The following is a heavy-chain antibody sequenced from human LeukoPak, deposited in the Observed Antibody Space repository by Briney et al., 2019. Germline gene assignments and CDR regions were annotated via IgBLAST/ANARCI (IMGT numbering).Heavy chain of an antibody. J-gene: IGHJ4*02. CDR1: GDSVSSSSAA. CDR2: TYYRSKWYN. V-gene: IGHV6-1*01. Sequence: SQTLSLTCAISGDSVSSSSAAWNWIRQSPSRGLEWLGRTYYRSKWYNDYAVFLKSRITINPDTSKNQFSLQLNSVTPEDTAVYYCARAVTTLTYYFDYWGQGTLVTVSS. D-gene: IGHD4-17*01. CDR3: ARAVTTLTYYFDY.